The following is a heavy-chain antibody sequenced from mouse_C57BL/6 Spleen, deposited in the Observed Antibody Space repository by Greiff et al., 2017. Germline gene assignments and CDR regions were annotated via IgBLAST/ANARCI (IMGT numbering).Heavy chain of an antibody. V-gene: IGHV1-76*01. Sequence: VQLQQSGAELVRPGASVKLSCKASGYTFTDYYINWVKQRPGQGLEWIVRIYPGSGNTYYNEKFKGKATLTAEKSSSTAYMQLSSLTSEDSAVYFCAREGGSTVPFAYWGQGTLVTVSA. CDR3: AREGGSTVPFAY. CDR2: IYPGSGNT. J-gene: IGHJ3*01. CDR1: GYTFTDYY. D-gene: IGHD1-1*01.